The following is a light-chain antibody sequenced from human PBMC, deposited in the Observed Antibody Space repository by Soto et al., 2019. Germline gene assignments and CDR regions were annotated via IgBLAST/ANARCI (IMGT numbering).Light chain of an antibody. CDR2: DAS. Sequence: DIQMTQSPSTLSASVGDRVTITCRASQSISSWLAWYQQKPGKAPKLLNYDASSLESGVPSRFSGSGSGTEFTLTITSLQPDDFATYYCQQYNRYPWTLGYGTKVDIK. V-gene: IGKV1-5*01. CDR1: QSISSW. J-gene: IGKJ1*01. CDR3: QQYNRYPWT.